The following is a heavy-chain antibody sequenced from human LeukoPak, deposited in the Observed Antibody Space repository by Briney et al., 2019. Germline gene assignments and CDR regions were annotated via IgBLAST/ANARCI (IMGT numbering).Heavy chain of an antibody. CDR2: INPNSGGT. CDR1: GYTFTVYY. J-gene: IGHJ4*02. CDR3: ARRGGSIAAAYFDY. V-gene: IGHV1-2*02. D-gene: IGHD6-13*01. Sequence: GASVTVSCTSSGYTFTVYYMHWVRQAPGQGLEWMGWINPNSGGTNYAQKFQGRVTMTRDTSISTAYMELSRLRSDDTAVYYCARRGGSIAAAYFDYWGQGTLVTVSS.